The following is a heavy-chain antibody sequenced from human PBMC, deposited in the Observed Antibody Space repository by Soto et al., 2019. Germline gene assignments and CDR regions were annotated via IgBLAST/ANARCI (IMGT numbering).Heavy chain of an antibody. J-gene: IGHJ4*02. CDR3: ARDPARGAAAGSYYFDY. Sequence: PGGSLRLSCAASGFIFSSYGMHWVRQAPGKGLEWVAVIWHDGTNKYYGDSVRGRFTISRDNSKNTLYLQMNSLRVEDTAMYYCARDPARGAAAGSYYFDYWGQGTLVTVSS. CDR2: IWHDGTNK. D-gene: IGHD6-13*01. V-gene: IGHV3-33*01. CDR1: GFIFSSYG.